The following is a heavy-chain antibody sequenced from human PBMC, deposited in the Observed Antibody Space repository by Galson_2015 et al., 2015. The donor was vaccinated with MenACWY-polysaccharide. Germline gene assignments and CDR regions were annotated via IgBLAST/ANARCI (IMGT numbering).Heavy chain of an antibody. V-gene: IGHV4-38-2*01. CDR2: IYHSGST. CDR1: GYSISSGYY. Sequence: SETLSLTCAISGYSISSGYYWGWIRQPPGKGLEWIGSIYHSGSTYYNPSLKSRVTISVDTPKNQFSLKLNSVTAADTAVYYCARGGRAVSNRNWFDPWGQGTLVTVSS. J-gene: IGHJ5*02. CDR3: ARGGRAVSNRNWFDP. D-gene: IGHD3-16*01.